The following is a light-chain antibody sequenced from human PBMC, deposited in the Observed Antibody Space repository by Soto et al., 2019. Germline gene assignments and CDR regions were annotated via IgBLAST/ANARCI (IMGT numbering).Light chain of an antibody. CDR3: CSYAGSYSII. CDR2: DVT. J-gene: IGLJ2*01. Sequence: QSVLTQPHSVSESPGQSVTISCTGTSSDVGGYNYVSWYQQHPGKAPKLMIYDVTKRPSGVPDRFSGSKSGNTASLTISGLQAEDEASYYCCSYAGSYSIIFGGGTKLTVL. V-gene: IGLV2-11*01. CDR1: SSDVGGYNY.